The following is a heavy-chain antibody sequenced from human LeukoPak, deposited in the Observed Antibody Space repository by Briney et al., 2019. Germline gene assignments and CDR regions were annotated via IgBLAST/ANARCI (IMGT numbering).Heavy chain of an antibody. Sequence: PGGSLRLSCAASGFTFSSYWMSWVRQAPGKGLEWVANIKQDGSEKYYVDSVKGRLTISRDNAKNSLYLQMNSLRAEDTAVYYCARDPGRYFDWPDAFDIWGQGTMVTVSS. CDR2: IKQDGSEK. CDR3: ARDPGRYFDWPDAFDI. J-gene: IGHJ3*02. V-gene: IGHV3-7*04. CDR1: GFTFSSYW. D-gene: IGHD3-9*01.